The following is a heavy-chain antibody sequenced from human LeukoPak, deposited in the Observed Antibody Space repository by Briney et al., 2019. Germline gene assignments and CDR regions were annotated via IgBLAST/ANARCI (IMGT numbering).Heavy chain of an antibody. D-gene: IGHD3-22*01. CDR2: IWYDGSNK. V-gene: IGHV3-33*06. Sequence: GGSLRLSCAASGFTFSSYGMHWVRQAPGKWLEWVAVIWYDGSNKYYADSVKGRFTISRDNSKNTLYLQMNSLRAEDTAVYYCAKDLDYYDSSGSDYWGQGTLVTVSS. CDR3: AKDLDYYDSSGSDY. CDR1: GFTFSSYG. J-gene: IGHJ4*02.